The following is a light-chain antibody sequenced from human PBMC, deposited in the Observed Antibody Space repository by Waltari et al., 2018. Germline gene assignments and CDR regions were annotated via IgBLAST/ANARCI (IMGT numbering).Light chain of an antibody. CDR2: GAS. CDR1: QGVGRT. Sequence: EIVLTQSPGTLSLSPGERATLSCRASQGVGRTLAWYQQKPGQAPRLLMYGASSRATGTPDRFSGSGSGTDFSLTISRLEPEDFAVYYCQHYVRLPATFGQGTKVEIK. J-gene: IGKJ1*01. V-gene: IGKV3-20*01. CDR3: QHYVRLPAT.